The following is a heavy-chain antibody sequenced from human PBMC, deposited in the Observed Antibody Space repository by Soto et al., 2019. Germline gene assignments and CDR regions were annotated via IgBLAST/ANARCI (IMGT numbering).Heavy chain of an antibody. D-gene: IGHD5-18*01. J-gene: IGHJ6*02. CDR3: ARKSYSYGYLLGYYYYGMDV. CDR2: MNPNSGNT. V-gene: IGHV1-8*01. CDR1: GYTFTSYD. Sequence: GASVKVSCKASGYTFTSYDINWVRQATGQGLEWMGWMNPNSGNTGYAQKFQGRVTMTRNTSISTAYMELSSLRSEDTAVYYCARKSYSYGYLLGYYYYGMDVWGQGTTVTV.